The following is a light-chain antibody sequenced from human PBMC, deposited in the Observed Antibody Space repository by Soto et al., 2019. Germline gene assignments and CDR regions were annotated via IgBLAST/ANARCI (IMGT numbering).Light chain of an antibody. V-gene: IGLV2-14*01. CDR3: SSYTSSSTYV. CDR1: ISDVGAYTY. CDR2: EVS. Sequence: QSALTQPASVSGSPGQSISISCTGTISDVGAYTYVSWYQQYPGKAPKLMIYEVSNRPSGVSNRFSASKSGNTASLTISGLQAEDEADYYCSSYTSSSTYVFGTGTKVTVL. J-gene: IGLJ1*01.